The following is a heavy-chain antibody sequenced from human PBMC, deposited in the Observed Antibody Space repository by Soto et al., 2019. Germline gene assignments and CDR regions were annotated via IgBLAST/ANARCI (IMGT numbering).Heavy chain of an antibody. CDR2: TDLVNDNT. Sequence: QVQFVQSGAEVKKPGASVKVSCQASGYSFISYSVHWVRQAPGQRLEWMGYTDLVNDNTKYSQKLQGRLTFTKDTSASTAYMELGGLRSEDTAVYYCARSFNVAFDYWGQGTLVTVSS. V-gene: IGHV1-3*01. CDR3: ARSFNVAFDY. J-gene: IGHJ4*02. D-gene: IGHD3-10*01. CDR1: GYSFISYS.